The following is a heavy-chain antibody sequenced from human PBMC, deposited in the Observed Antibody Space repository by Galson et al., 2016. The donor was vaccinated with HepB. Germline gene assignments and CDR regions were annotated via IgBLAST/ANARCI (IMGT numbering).Heavy chain of an antibody. Sequence: SLRLSCAASGFTFSTYAMTWVRQPPGKGLEWVSGISGSASATYYADSVKGRFTISRDNSKNMLFLQVNGLRAEDTAVYYCAKVGRAYFDFFNGVDWYFDLWGRGTLVTVSS. CDR1: GFTFSTYA. CDR2: ISGSASAT. CDR3: AKVGRAYFDFFNGVDWYFDL. D-gene: IGHD3-3*01. J-gene: IGHJ2*01. V-gene: IGHV3-23*01.